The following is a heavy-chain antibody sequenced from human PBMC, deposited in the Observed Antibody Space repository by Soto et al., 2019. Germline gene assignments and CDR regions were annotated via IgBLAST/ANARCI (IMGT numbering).Heavy chain of an antibody. Sequence: GSLRLSLAASRFTFSNYAISWVLQTPLNGLEWVGRIKSKTDGGTTDYAAPVKGRFTISRDDSKNTLYMQMNSLKTEDTAVYYCTTAILAARTYGMDVWGQGTTVTVSS. CDR1: RFTFSNYA. D-gene: IGHD6-13*01. J-gene: IGHJ6*02. CDR3: TTAILAARTYGMDV. V-gene: IGHV3-15*01. CDR2: IKSKTDGGTT.